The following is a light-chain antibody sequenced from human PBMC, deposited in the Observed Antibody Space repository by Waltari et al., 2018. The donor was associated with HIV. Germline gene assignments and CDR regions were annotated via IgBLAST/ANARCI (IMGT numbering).Light chain of an antibody. CDR3: QQYNNWPRT. J-gene: IGKJ2*01. CDR1: QSISGN. V-gene: IGKV3-15*01. Sequence: DIVMTQSPVTLSVSPGERATLSCRASQSISGNLAWYQQKPGQTPRLLIYGASTRATGIPARFSGSGSGTEFTLTISSLQSEDFAVYYCQQYNNWPRTFGQGTKLEIK. CDR2: GAS.